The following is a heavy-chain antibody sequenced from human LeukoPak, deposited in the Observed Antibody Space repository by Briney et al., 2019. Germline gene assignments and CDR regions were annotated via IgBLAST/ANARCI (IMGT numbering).Heavy chain of an antibody. CDR3: ARDLLPHDYSNPDY. D-gene: IGHD4-11*01. J-gene: IGHJ4*02. CDR1: GYTFTGYY. CDR2: ISAYNGNT. Sequence: ASVKVSCKASGYTFTGYYMHWVRQAPGQGLEWMGWISAYNGNTNYAQKLQGRVTMTTDTSTSTAYMELRSLRSDDTAVYYCARDLLPHDYSNPDYWGQGTLVTVSS. V-gene: IGHV1-18*04.